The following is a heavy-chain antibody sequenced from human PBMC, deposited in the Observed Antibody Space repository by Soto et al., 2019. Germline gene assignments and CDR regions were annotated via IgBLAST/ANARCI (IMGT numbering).Heavy chain of an antibody. J-gene: IGHJ6*03. CDR3: ARAYTYYYYMDV. CDR1: GGSISSYY. Sequence: PSETLSLTCTVSGGSISSYYWSWIRRPPGKGLEWIGYIYYSGSTNYNPSLKSRVTISVDTSKNQFSLKLSSVTAADAAVYYCARAYTYYYYMDVWGKGTTVTVSS. CDR2: IYYSGST. D-gene: IGHD1-20*01. V-gene: IGHV4-59*01.